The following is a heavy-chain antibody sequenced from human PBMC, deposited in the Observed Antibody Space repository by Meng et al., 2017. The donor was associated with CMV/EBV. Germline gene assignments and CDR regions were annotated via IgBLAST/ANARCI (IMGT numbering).Heavy chain of an antibody. CDR1: GFTFSLYG. CDR3: ARRFPPTGGKDY. D-gene: IGHD4-23*01. V-gene: IGHV3-30*02. Sequence: GESLKISCAASGFTFSLYGIHWVRQAPGKGLEWVAFIQSDGTKKLYADSVKGRFTISRDNSKNTLYLQMNSLRGEDAAVYYCARRFPPTGGKDYWGQGTLVTVSS. CDR2: IQSDGTKK. J-gene: IGHJ4*02.